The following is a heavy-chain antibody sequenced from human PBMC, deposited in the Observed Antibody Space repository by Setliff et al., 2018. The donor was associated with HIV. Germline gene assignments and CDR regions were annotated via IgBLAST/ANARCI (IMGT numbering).Heavy chain of an antibody. CDR2: ISSDGGST. J-gene: IGHJ4*02. D-gene: IGHD3-3*01. CDR3: ARDVSWRVRTYIDY. V-gene: IGHV3-64*01. CDR1: GFTFSSNG. Sequence: GGSLRLSCAASGFTFSSNGMHWVRQAPGKGLEYVSSISSDGGSTFYANSVKGRFTISRDNSKNTLFLQMNSLRAEDTAVYYCARDVSWRVRTYIDYWGQGALVTVSS.